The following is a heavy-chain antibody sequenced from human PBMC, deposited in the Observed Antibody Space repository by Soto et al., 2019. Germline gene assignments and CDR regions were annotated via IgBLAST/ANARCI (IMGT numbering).Heavy chain of an antibody. Sequence: ASVKVSCKASGYNFDSFDIHGVRQAAGQGLEWMGWMNPRTGDTAFAQEFQDRVTMTSDTSRNTAYMEVSGLRSEDTAVYFCVRQPGGVATPGDDYWGQGTLVTVSS. V-gene: IGHV1-8*02. CDR3: VRQPGGVATPGDDY. CDR2: MNPRTGDT. CDR1: GYNFDSFD. D-gene: IGHD3-10*01. J-gene: IGHJ4*02.